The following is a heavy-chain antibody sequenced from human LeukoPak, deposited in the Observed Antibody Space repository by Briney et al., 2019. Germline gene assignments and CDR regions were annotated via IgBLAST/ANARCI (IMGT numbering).Heavy chain of an antibody. V-gene: IGHV5-51*01. CDR3: ARRGPRYYDSSGYYYGY. CDR1: GYSFTSYW. D-gene: IGHD3-22*01. Sequence: GESLKITRKGSGYSFTSYWIGWVRQMPGKGLEWMGIIYPGDSDTRYSPSFQGQVTISADKSISTAYLQWSSLKASDTAMYYCARRGPRYYDSSGYYYGYWGQGTLVTVSS. CDR2: IYPGDSDT. J-gene: IGHJ4*02.